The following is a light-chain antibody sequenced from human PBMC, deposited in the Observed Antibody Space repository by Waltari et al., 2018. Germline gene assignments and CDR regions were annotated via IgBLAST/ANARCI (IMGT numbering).Light chain of an antibody. V-gene: IGLV2-11*01. CDR2: DVS. CDR3: CSYAGSYTLKVV. J-gene: IGLJ2*01. CDR1: SSDVGGYNY. Sequence: QSALTQPRPVAGSPGQSVTISCTGTSSDVGGYNYVSWYQQHPGKAPKLMIYDVSKRPPGVPDRFSGSKSGNTASLTISGLQAEDEADYYCCSYAGSYTLKVVFGGGTKLTVL.